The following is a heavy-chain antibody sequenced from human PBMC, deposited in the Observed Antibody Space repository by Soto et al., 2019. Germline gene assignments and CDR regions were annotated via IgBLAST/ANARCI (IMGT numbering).Heavy chain of an antibody. CDR3: AKDTAGYYDILTGPVGGVDY. D-gene: IGHD3-9*01. Sequence: PGGSLRLSCAASGFTFSSYAMSWVRQAPGKGLEWVSAISGSGGSTYYADSVKGRFTISRDNSKNTLYLQMNSLRAEDTAVYYCAKDTAGYYDILTGPVGGVDYWGQGTLVTGLL. CDR1: GFTFSSYA. V-gene: IGHV3-23*01. J-gene: IGHJ4*02. CDR2: ISGSGGST.